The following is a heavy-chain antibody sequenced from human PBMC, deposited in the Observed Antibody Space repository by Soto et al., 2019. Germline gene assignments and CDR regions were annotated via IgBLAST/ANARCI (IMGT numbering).Heavy chain of an antibody. J-gene: IGHJ6*02. V-gene: IGHV4-34*01. CDR3: ARQSSSSLMVYYYYGMDV. D-gene: IGHD6-6*01. CDR2: INHSGST. CDR1: GGSFSGYY. Sequence: GTLTLTGAVYGGSFSGYYWSWIRQPPGKGLEWIGEINHSGSTNYNPSLKSRVTISVDTSKNQFSLKLSSVTAADTAVYYCARQSSSSLMVYYYYGMDVWGQGTTVTVSS.